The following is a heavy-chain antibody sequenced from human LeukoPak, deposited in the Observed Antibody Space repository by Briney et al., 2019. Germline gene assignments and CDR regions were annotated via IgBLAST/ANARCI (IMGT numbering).Heavy chain of an antibody. CDR3: AREISRTLFY. J-gene: IGHJ4*02. CDR2: ISPNRGGT. V-gene: IGHV1-2*02. D-gene: IGHD2-15*01. CDR1: GYTFTGYS. Sequence: ASVKVSCKASGYTFTGYSMHWVRQAPGQGLEWMGWISPNRGGTNYAQKFQGRVTLTIDTSITTVYMELSSLRSDDTAVYYCAREISRTLFYWGQGALVTVSS.